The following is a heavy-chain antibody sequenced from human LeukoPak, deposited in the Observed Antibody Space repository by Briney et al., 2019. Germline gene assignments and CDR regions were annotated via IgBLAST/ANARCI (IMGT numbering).Heavy chain of an antibody. CDR3: ARVQDGYNLNDAFDI. D-gene: IGHD5-24*01. CDR2: INTNTGNP. J-gene: IGHJ3*02. CDR1: GYTFTSYA. V-gene: IGHV7-4-1*02. Sequence: ASVKVSCKASGYTFTSYAMNWVRQAPGQGLEWMGWINTNTGNPTYAQGFTGRFVFSLDTSVSTAYLQISSLKAEDTAVYYCARVQDGYNLNDAFDIWGQGTMVTVSS.